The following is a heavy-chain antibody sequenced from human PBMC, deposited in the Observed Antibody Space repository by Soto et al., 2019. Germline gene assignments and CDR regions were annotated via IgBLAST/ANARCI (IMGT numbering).Heavy chain of an antibody. CDR1: GGTFRNYA. D-gene: IGHD2-15*01. V-gene: IGHV1-69*01. CDR2: IIPTFGTP. J-gene: IGHJ6*02. Sequence: QVHLVQSGSEVKKPGSSVTVSCKAFGGTFRNYAISWVRQAPGQGLEWMGGIIPTFGTPHYAQNFQGRVTITADESTSTAYMELGSLSPADTAVYSCATFVPSTYCPVGSCSYFYFAMDVWGQGTTVTVSS. CDR3: ATFVPSTYCPVGSCSYFYFAMDV.